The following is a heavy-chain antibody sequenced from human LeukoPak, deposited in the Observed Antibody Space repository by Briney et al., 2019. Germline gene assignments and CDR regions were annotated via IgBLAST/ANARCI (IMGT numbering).Heavy chain of an antibody. Sequence: SQTLSLTCTVSGGSISSGGYYWSWIRQPPGKGLEWIGEINHSGSTNYNPSLKSRVTISVDTSKNQFSLKLSSVTAADTAVYYCARDQTTVVTGGEYFDYWGQGTLVTVSS. CDR2: INHSGST. D-gene: IGHD4-23*01. V-gene: IGHV4-30-2*01. CDR3: ARDQTTVVTGGEYFDY. J-gene: IGHJ4*02. CDR1: GGSISSGGYY.